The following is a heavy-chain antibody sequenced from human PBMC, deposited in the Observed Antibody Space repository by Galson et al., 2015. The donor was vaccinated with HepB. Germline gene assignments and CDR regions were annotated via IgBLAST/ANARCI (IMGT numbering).Heavy chain of an antibody. D-gene: IGHD4-23*01. V-gene: IGHV7-4-1*02. Sequence: SVKVSCKASGYSFTTYAINWVRQAPGQGLEWMGWINTNTGNPTYAQGFTGRSVFSLDASVSTAYLQINSLKAEDTAVYYCARKYGGNSQFFQHWGQGTLVTVSS. CDR2: INTNTGNP. CDR1: GYSFTTYA. CDR3: ARKYGGNSQFFQH. J-gene: IGHJ1*01.